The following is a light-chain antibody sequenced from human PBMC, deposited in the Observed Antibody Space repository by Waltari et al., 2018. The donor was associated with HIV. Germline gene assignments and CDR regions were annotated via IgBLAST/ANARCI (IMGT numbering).Light chain of an antibody. Sequence: EIVLTQSPGTIYASPGERATLSCRASQSLSGTSLAWYQQRPGQAPRLLLSDASTRASDIPDRFSGSGSATDFTLTTSGLEPEDFATYYCQQYVMSPLTFGGGTRVQV. CDR2: DAS. J-gene: IGKJ4*01. V-gene: IGKV3-20*01. CDR3: QQYVMSPLT. CDR1: QSLSGTS.